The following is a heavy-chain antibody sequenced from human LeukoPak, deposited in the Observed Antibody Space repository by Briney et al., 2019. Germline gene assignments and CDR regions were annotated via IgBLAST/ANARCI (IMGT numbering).Heavy chain of an antibody. CDR3: ASRPSGSYWNY. J-gene: IGHJ4*02. V-gene: IGHV4-61*05. CDR2: IYYSGIT. D-gene: IGHD1-26*01. Sequence: SETLSLTCTVSGGSISSSSYYWGWIRQPPGKGLEWIGCIYYSGITNYNPSLKSRVTISLDTSKNQFSLKLSSVTAGDTAVYYCASRPSGSYWNYWGQGTLVPISS. CDR1: GGSISSSSYY.